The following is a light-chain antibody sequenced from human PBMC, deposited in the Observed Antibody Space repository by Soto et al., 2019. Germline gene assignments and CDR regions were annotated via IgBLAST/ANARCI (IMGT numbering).Light chain of an antibody. CDR1: RSNIGTYA. CDR2: RNH. CDR3: AAWDDSLRAVV. J-gene: IGLJ2*01. Sequence: QPVLTQSPSASATPGQRVTISCSGSRSNIGTYAVNWYQQLPGTAPTLLIFRNHQRPSGVPDRFSGSKSGTSASLAISGPQSEDEADYYCAAWDDSLRAVVFGGGTKLTVL. V-gene: IGLV1-44*01.